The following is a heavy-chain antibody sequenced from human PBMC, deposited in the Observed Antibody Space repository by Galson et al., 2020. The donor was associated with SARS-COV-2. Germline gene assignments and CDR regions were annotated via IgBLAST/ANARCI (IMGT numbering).Heavy chain of an antibody. CDR2: LSWNSGSI. Sequence: GGSLRLSCAASGFTFDDYAMHWVRQAPGKGLEWVSGLSWNSGSIGYADSVKGRFTISRDNAKNSLYLQMNSLRAEDTALYYCAKAPDSSGWYGDFDYWGQGTLVTVSS. V-gene: IGHV3-9*01. CDR1: GFTFDDYA. D-gene: IGHD6-19*01. CDR3: AKAPDSSGWYGDFDY. J-gene: IGHJ4*02.